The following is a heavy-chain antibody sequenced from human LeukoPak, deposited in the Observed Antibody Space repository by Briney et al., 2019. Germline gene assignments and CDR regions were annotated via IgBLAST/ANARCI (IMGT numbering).Heavy chain of an antibody. D-gene: IGHD2-2*01. CDR2: FSSNGCST. V-gene: IGHV3-64D*06. J-gene: IGHJ6*02. CDR3: VKDPGCSSTSCSYYYYGMDV. CDR1: GFTFSSYA. Sequence: GGSLRLSCSASGFTFSSYAMHWVRQAPGKGLEYVSAFSSNGCSTYYADSVKGVFTISRDNSKNTLYLQMSSLRAEDTAVYYCVKDPGCSSTSCSYYYYGMDVWGQGTTVTVSS.